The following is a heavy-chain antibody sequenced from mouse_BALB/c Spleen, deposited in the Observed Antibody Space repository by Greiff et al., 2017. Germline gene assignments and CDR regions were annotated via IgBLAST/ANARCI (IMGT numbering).Heavy chain of an antibody. V-gene: IGHV1S126*01. Sequence: VQGVESGPELVRPGASVKISCKASGYSFTSYWMHWVKQRPGQGLEWIGMIDPSDSETWLNQKFKDKATLTVDKSSSTAYMQLSSPTSEDSAVYYCAGWNDYVAMDYWGQGTSVTVSS. CDR2: IDPSDSET. CDR3: AGWNDYVAMDY. CDR1: GYSFTSYW. J-gene: IGHJ4*01.